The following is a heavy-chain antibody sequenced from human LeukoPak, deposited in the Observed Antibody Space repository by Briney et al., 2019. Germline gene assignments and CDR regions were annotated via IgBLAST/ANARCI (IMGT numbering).Heavy chain of an antibody. Sequence: PSETLSLTCAAYGGSFSGYYWSWIRQPPGKGLEWIGEINHSGSTNYNPSLKSRVTISVDTSKNQFSLKLSSVTAADTAVYYCARGSYSSSWYGDAFDIWGQGTMVTVSS. CDR1: GGSFSGYY. CDR3: ARGSYSSSWYGDAFDI. D-gene: IGHD6-13*01. V-gene: IGHV4-34*01. CDR2: INHSGST. J-gene: IGHJ3*02.